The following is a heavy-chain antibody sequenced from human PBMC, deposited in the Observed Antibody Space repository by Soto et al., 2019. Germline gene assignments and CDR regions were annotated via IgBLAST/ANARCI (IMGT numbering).Heavy chain of an antibody. D-gene: IGHD2-8*01. V-gene: IGHV4-59*01. Sequence: PSETLSLTCTVSGGSISSYYWSWIRQPTGKGLEWIGYIYYSGSTNYNPSLKSRVTISVDTSKNQFSLKLSSVTAADTAVYYCARDIMGTNYYYYGMDVWGQGTKVTSP. CDR1: GGSISSYY. CDR3: ARDIMGTNYYYYGMDV. J-gene: IGHJ6*02. CDR2: IYYSGST.